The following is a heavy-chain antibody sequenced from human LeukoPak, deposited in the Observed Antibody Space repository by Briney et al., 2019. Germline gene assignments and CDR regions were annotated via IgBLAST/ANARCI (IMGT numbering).Heavy chain of an antibody. CDR1: GFTFSSYW. CDR2: INSDGSST. J-gene: IGHJ3*02. Sequence: GGSLRLSCAASGFTFSSYWMHWVRQAPGKGLVSVSRINSDGSSTSYADSVKGRFTISRDNAKNTLYLQMNSLRAEDTAVYYCARVATMVRGVINDDAFDIWGQGTMVTVSS. D-gene: IGHD3-10*01. V-gene: IGHV3-74*01. CDR3: ARVATMVRGVINDDAFDI.